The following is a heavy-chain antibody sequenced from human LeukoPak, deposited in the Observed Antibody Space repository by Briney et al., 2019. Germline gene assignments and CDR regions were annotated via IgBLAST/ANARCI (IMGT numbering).Heavy chain of an antibody. D-gene: IGHD6-19*01. CDR1: GASFSDYY. V-gene: IGHV4-34*01. Sequence: SETLSLTCGVYGASFSDYYWSWIRQPPGKGLEWIGEINHRGSTNYNPSLESRVTISVDTSKKQFSLKVNSVTVADAAVYYCARIRHSSGWAFGYWGHGTLVTVSS. J-gene: IGHJ4*01. CDR2: INHRGST. CDR3: ARIRHSSGWAFGY.